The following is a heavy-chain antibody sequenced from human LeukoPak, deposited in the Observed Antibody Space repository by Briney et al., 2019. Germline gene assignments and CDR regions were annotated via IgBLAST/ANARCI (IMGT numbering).Heavy chain of an antibody. Sequence: PGGSLRLSCAASGFSFSNYWMHWVRQAPGRGLVWVSRINSDGSSTNYADSVKGRFTISRDNAKNTVSLQMNSLRAEDTAVYYCARGSHAFGIWGQGTRVTVSS. CDR1: GFSFSNYW. J-gene: IGHJ3*02. CDR2: INSDGSST. V-gene: IGHV3-74*01. CDR3: ARGSHAFGI.